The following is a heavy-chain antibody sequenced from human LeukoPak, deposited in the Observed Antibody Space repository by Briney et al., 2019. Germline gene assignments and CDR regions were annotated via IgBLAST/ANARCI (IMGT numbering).Heavy chain of an antibody. CDR1: GFTFSSYA. V-gene: IGHV3-23*01. D-gene: IGHD6-13*01. CDR2: ISGSGGST. J-gene: IGHJ4*02. CDR3: AKGGYSSSLGDFDY. Sequence: GGSLRLSCAASGFTFSSYAMTWVRQAPGKGLEWVSTISGSGGSTYYADSVKGRFTISRDNSKNTLYLQMNSLRAGDTAVYYCAKGGYSSSLGDFDYWGQGTLVTVSS.